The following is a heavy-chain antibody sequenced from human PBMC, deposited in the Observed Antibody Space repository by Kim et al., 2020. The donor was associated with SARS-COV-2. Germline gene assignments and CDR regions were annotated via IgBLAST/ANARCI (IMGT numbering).Heavy chain of an antibody. J-gene: IGHJ3*02. V-gene: IGHV4-34*01. Sequence: SETLSLTCAVYGGSFSGYYWSWIRQPPGKGLEWIGEINHSGSTNYNPSLKSRVTISVDTSKNQFSLKLSSVTAADTAVYYCARDTGSGRRAFDIWGQGTMVTVSS. CDR1: GGSFSGYY. CDR3: ARDTGSGRRAFDI. D-gene: IGHD3-10*01. CDR2: INHSGST.